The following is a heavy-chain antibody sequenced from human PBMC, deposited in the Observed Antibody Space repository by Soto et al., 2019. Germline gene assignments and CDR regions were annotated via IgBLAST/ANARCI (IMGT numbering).Heavy chain of an antibody. CDR1: GYTFTSYG. Sequence: ASVKVSCKASGYTFTSYGISWVRQAPGQGLEWMGWISAYNGNTNYAQKLEGRVTMTTDTSTSTAYMELRSLRSDDTAVYYCARFEGSGTTFGVVINPLDYYYCMDVWRQGTTVIASS. D-gene: IGHD3-3*01. J-gene: IGHJ6*02. CDR3: ARFEGSGTTFGVVINPLDYYYCMDV. V-gene: IGHV1-18*04. CDR2: ISAYNGNT.